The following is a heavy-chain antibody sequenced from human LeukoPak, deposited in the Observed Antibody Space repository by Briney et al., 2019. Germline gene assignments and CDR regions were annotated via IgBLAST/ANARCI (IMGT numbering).Heavy chain of an antibody. J-gene: IGHJ4*02. Sequence: SETLSLTCTVSGGSIRSSSYYWGWIRQPPGKGLEWIGSIYYSGSTYYNPSLKSRVTISVDTSKNQFSLKLSSVTAADTAVYYCARRLNGMATIDRYFDYWGQGTLVTVSS. V-gene: IGHV4-39*01. CDR1: GGSIRSSSYY. D-gene: IGHD5-24*01. CDR2: IYYSGST. CDR3: ARRLNGMATIDRYFDY.